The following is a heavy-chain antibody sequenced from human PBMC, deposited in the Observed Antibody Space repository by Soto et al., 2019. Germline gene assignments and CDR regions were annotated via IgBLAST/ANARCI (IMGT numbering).Heavy chain of an antibody. Sequence: QITLKESGPTLVKPTQTLTLTCTFSGFSLSTTGMGVGWIRQPPGKALEWIARIYWDDDKRYSPSLKRRLTITEDTSKNQEVLTMSNLDPEDKATYYCANAPPTSSLDLDYGGQGTLVSLSS. J-gene: IGHJ4*02. D-gene: IGHD2-2*01. CDR1: GFSLSTTGMG. V-gene: IGHV2-5*02. CDR2: IYWDDDK. CDR3: ANAPPTSSLDLDY.